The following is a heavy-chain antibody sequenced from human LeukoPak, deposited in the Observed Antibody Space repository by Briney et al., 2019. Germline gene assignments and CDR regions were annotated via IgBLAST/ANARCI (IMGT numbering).Heavy chain of an antibody. Sequence: TSETLSLTCTVSGGSISSYYWSWIRQPAGKGLEWIGRIYTSGSTNYNPSLESRATMSVDTSKNQFSLKLSSVTAADTAVYYCARECGGDCYRAFDYWGQGTLVTVSS. D-gene: IGHD2-21*01. J-gene: IGHJ4*02. CDR3: ARECGGDCYRAFDY. CDR2: IYTSGST. CDR1: GGSISSYY. V-gene: IGHV4-4*07.